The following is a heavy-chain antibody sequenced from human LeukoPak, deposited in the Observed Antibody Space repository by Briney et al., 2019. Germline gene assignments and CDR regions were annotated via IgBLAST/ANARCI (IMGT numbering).Heavy chain of an antibody. J-gene: IGHJ4*02. CDR2: FCLGSDT. CDR3: ARWASISREPGGFFDH. CDR1: GDSVTNDFF. V-gene: IGHV4-38-2*02. D-gene: IGHD1-14*01. Sequence: TSETLSLTCTVSGDSVTNDFFWGWVRQPPGKELEWFGSFCLGSDTYYRPSLKSRVTISVDTSKNQFSLNLNCVTAADTAFYYCARWASISREPGGFFDHWGQGTLVTVSS.